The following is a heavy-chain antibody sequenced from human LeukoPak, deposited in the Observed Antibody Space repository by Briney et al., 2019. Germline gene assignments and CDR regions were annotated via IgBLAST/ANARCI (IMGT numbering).Heavy chain of an antibody. D-gene: IGHD3-10*01. CDR1: GFTFSTYA. CDR2: ISGSAGST. CDR3: AKDSYGSGSYPAGAFDI. V-gene: IGHV3-23*01. Sequence: PGGSLRLSCAASGFTFSTYAMSWVRQAPGKGLEWVSCISGSAGSTYYADSVKGRFTISRDNSKNTLYLQMNSLRAEDTAVYYCAKDSYGSGSYPAGAFDIWGQGTMVTVSS. J-gene: IGHJ3*02.